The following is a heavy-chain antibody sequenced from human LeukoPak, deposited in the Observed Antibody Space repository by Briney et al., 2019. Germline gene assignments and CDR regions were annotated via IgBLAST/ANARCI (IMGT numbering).Heavy chain of an antibody. J-gene: IGHJ4*02. CDR2: IYHSGST. Sequence: PSETLSLTCTVSGGSISSGGYYWSWIRQPPGKGLEWIGYIYHSGSTYYNPSLKSRVTISVDRSKNQFSLKLSSVTAADTAVYYCASFSSGSPPGDYWGQGTLVTVSS. CDR3: ASFSSGSPPGDY. V-gene: IGHV4-30-2*01. D-gene: IGHD6-19*01. CDR1: GGSISSGGYY.